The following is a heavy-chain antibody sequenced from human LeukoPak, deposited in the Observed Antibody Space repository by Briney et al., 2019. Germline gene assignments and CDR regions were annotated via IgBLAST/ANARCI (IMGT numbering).Heavy chain of an antibody. Sequence: GSLRLSCAASGFTFSRHWMAWVRQAPGQGLKWVANIEKHGGETYYVDSLKGRFTISRDNAKNSLYLQMNSLRAEDTAVYYCARVLAGNAYDAMDVWGQGTTVTVSS. CDR3: ARVLAGNAYDAMDV. V-gene: IGHV3-7*01. CDR1: GFTFSRHW. CDR2: IEKHGGET. D-gene: IGHD3-16*01. J-gene: IGHJ6*02.